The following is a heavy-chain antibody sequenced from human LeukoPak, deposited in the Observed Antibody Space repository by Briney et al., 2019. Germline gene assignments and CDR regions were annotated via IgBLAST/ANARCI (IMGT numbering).Heavy chain of an antibody. CDR3: AKAPNYYGSGSYYTLYYYYGMDV. D-gene: IGHD3-10*01. CDR1: GFTFSSYG. Sequence: PGGSLRLSCAASGFTFSSYGMHWVRQAPGKGLEWVAFIRYDGSKKYYADSVKGRLTISRDNSKNTLYLQMNSLRAEDTAVYYCAKAPNYYGSGSYYTLYYYYGMDVWGQGTTVTVSS. V-gene: IGHV3-30*02. J-gene: IGHJ6*02. CDR2: IRYDGSKK.